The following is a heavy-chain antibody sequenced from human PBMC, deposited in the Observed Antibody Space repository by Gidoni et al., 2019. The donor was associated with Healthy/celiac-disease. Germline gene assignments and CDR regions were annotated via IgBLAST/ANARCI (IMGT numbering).Heavy chain of an antibody. CDR2: ISAYKGNT. Sequence: QVQLVQSGAEVKKPGASVKVSCKASGYTFTSYGISWVRQAPGQGLEWMGWISAYKGNTNYAQKLQGRVTMTTDTSTSTAYMELRSLRSDDTAVYYCARAPNAGDDILTGYYSVDYWGQGTLVTVSS. D-gene: IGHD3-9*01. CDR1: GYTFTSYG. CDR3: ARAPNAGDDILTGYYSVDY. J-gene: IGHJ4*02. V-gene: IGHV1-18*01.